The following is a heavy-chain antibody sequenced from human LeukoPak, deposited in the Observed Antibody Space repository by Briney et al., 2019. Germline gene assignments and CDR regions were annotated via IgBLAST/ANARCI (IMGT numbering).Heavy chain of an antibody. CDR3: ARSDGAGATDY. CDR1: GGSISSHY. J-gene: IGHJ4*02. D-gene: IGHD1-26*01. V-gene: IGHV4-59*11. CDR2: SYYTGRT. Sequence: PSETLSLTCSVSGGSISSHYWSRMRQPPGKGLEWIGYSYYTGRTDYNPSLRSRVTISIDTSKNLLSLKMYSVTAADAAVYYCARSDGAGATDYWGQGTLVTVSS.